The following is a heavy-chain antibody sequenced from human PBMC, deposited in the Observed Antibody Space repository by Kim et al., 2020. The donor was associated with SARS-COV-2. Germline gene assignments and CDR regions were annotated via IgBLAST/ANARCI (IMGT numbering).Heavy chain of an antibody. Sequence: GGSLRLSCAASGFAFRDYWMHWVRQVPGKGLVWVSRINSDGSSTFTGYADSVKGRFTISSDNARNTLYLQMNSLRAVDTAVYFCARAGVYNHAFDMWGQG. D-gene: IGHD1-20*01. CDR3: ARAGVYNHAFDM. V-gene: IGHV3-74*01. J-gene: IGHJ3*02. CDR2: INSDGSST. CDR1: GFAFRDYW.